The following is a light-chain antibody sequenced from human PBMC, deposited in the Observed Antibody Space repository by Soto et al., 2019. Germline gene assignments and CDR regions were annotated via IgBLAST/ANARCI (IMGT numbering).Light chain of an antibody. CDR1: SSNVGKNY. Sequence: QSVLTQPPSVSAAPGQEVTISCSGSSSNVGKNYVSWYQQLPGTAPKLLIYDNDNRPSGIPDRFSGSKSGTSATLGITGLQTGDEDDYYCGAWDSSLRAWVFGGGTQLTVL. V-gene: IGLV1-51*01. J-gene: IGLJ2*01. CDR3: GAWDSSLRAWV. CDR2: DND.